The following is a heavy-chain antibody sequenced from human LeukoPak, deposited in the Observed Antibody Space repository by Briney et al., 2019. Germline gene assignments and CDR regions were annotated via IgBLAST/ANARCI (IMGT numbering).Heavy chain of an antibody. J-gene: IGHJ4*02. Sequence: ASVKASCKTSGYTFTDYYLHWVRQAPGQGLEWVGWIHPNTGATHHAQKFQGWLTMTRDTSISTVYMELTRLRSDDTAVYYCARDMGRYSGYDYDYWGQGTLVTASS. CDR3: ARDMGRYSGYDYDY. CDR2: IHPNTGAT. CDR1: GYTFTDYY. D-gene: IGHD5-12*01. V-gene: IGHV1-2*04.